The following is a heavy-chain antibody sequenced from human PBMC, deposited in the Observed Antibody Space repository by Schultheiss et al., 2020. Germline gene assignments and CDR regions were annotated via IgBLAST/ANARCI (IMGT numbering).Heavy chain of an antibody. CDR2: IWYDGSNK. V-gene: IGHV3-33*06. CDR1: GFTFSSYS. Sequence: GGSLRLSCAASGFTFSSYSMNWVRQAPGKGLQWVAVIWYDGSNKYYADSVKGRFTISRDNSKNTLYLQMNSLRAEDTAVYYCAKEAAGGQPRAFDIWGQGTMVTVSS. D-gene: IGHD2-15*01. J-gene: IGHJ3*02. CDR3: AKEAAGGQPRAFDI.